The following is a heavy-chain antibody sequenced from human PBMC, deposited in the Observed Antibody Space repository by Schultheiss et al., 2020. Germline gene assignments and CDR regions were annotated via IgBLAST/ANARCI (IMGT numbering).Heavy chain of an antibody. V-gene: IGHV3-30-3*01. Sequence: GESLKISCAASGFTFSSYAMHWVRQAPGKGLEWVAVISYDGSNKYYADSVKGRFTISRDNSKNTLYLQMNSLRAEDTAVYYCATLVSRWLGPYFDYWGQGTLVNGYS. CDR1: GFTFSSYA. D-gene: IGHD5-12*01. CDR3: ATLVSRWLGPYFDY. CDR2: ISYDGSNK. J-gene: IGHJ4*02.